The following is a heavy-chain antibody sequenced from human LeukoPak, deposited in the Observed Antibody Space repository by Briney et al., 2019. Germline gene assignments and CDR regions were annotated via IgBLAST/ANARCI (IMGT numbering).Heavy chain of an antibody. CDR3: AKVASTGLLKTLVDY. Sequence: GGSLRLSCAASGFSFSSYAMTWVRQAPGNGLEWVSGLSANGGSTYYADSVKGRFTISRQNSESQLYLQMNSLRADDTAVYYCAKVASTGLLKTLVDYWGQGTLVTVSS. V-gene: IGHV3-23*01. CDR2: LSANGGST. J-gene: IGHJ4*02. D-gene: IGHD6-19*01. CDR1: GFSFSSYA.